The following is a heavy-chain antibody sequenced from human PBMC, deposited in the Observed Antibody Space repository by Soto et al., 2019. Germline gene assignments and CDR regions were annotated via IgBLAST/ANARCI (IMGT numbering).Heavy chain of an antibody. CDR3: AKGAGGYIDF. CDR1: GFTFTSFG. D-gene: IGHD3-16*01. Sequence: EVQLLESGGDLVQPGGSLRLSCVASGFTFTSFGMSWVRQAPGKGLEWVSSISRTGGAFYADPVKGRFTISRDNSKNTLFLQMNSQRVEDTAVYYCAKGAGGYIDFWGQGTLLTVSS. V-gene: IGHV3-23*01. J-gene: IGHJ4*02. CDR2: ISRTGGA.